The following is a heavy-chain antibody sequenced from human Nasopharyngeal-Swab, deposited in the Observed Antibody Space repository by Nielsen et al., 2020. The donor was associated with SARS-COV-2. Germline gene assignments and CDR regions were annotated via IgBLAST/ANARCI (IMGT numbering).Heavy chain of an antibody. CDR3: ARSGSGYARGWFDP. CDR2: ISGDGGST. D-gene: IGHD5-12*01. J-gene: IGHJ5*02. CDR1: GFTFDDYA. V-gene: IGHV3-43*02. Sequence: GGSLRLSCAASGFTFDDYAMHWVRQAPGKGLEWVSLISGDGGSTYYADSVKGRFTISRDNAKNSLYLQMNSLRAEDTALYHCARSGSGYARGWFDPWGQGTLVTVSS.